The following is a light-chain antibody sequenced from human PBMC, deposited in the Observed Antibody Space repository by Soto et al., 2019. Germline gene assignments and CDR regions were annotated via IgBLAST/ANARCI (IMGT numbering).Light chain of an antibody. CDR1: QSVSSSY. CDR2: GAS. J-gene: IGKJ5*01. CDR3: QQRNNWPLT. Sequence: EIVLTQSPGTLSLSPGERATLSCRASQSVSSSYLAWYQQKPGQAPRLLIYGASSRATGIPARFSGSVSGTDVTLTISSLEPEDLSVYFCQQRNNWPLTFGQVTRLEIK. V-gene: IGKV3D-20*02.